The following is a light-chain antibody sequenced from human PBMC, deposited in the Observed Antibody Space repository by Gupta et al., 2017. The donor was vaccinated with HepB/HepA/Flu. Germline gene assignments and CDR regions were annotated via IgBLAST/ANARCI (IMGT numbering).Light chain of an antibody. CDR3: QQHTNSRA. CDR2: GAS. V-gene: IGKV3-20*01. J-gene: IGKJ1*01. CDR1: QSISSKY. Sequence: IVLTQSPVTLSLSPGERATLSCSTSQSISSKYLAWDQQKPGQAPRLLIYGASSSAAGVTARFSGGGAVKDFTLTSIRPENEDCDLYYPQQHTNSRAFGQGTKVEIK.